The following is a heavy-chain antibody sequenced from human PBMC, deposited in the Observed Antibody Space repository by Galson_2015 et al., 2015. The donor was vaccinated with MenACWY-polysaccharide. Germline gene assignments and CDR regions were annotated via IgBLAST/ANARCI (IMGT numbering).Heavy chain of an antibody. CDR1: GFSLSTSGVG. D-gene: IGHD5-18*01. J-gene: IGHJ4*02. Sequence: PALVKPIQTLTLTCTFSGFSLSTSGVGVGWIRQPPGKALEWLALIYWDDDKRYSPSLKSRLTITKDTSKNQVVLTVTNMDPVDTATYYCAHVGGDTAMAHPDYWGQGTLVTVSS. CDR2: IYWDDDK. V-gene: IGHV2-5*02. CDR3: AHVGGDTAMAHPDY.